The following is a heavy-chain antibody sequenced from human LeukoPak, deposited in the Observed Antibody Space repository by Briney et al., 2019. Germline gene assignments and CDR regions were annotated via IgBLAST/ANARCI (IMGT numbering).Heavy chain of an antibody. CDR1: GFTFSSYA. V-gene: IGHV3-23*01. CDR3: AREEVDYGDYLGSFDY. J-gene: IGHJ4*02. D-gene: IGHD4-17*01. Sequence: GGSLRLSCAASGFTFSSYAMSWVRQAPGKGLEWVSAISGSGGSTYYADSVKGRFTISRDNSKNTLYLQMNSLRAEDTAVYYCAREEVDYGDYLGSFDYWGQGTLVTVSS. CDR2: ISGSGGST.